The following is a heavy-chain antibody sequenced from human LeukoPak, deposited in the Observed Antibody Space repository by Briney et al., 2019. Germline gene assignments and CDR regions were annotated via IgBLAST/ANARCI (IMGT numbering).Heavy chain of an antibody. J-gene: IGHJ6*02. Sequence: ASVKVSCKASGYTFTSYGISWVRQAPGQGLEWMGWISAYNGNTNYAQKLQGRVTMTTDTSTSTAYMELRSLRSDDTAVYYCARGGLMGIAAAGPFTPSYYYYGMDVWGQGTTVTVSS. CDR3: ARGGLMGIAAAGPFTPSYYYYGMDV. V-gene: IGHV1-18*01. CDR2: ISAYNGNT. D-gene: IGHD6-13*01. CDR1: GYTFTSYG.